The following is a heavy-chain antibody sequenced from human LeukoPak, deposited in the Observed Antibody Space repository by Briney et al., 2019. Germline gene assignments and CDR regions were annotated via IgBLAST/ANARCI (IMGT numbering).Heavy chain of an antibody. CDR1: GYTLTELS. CDR3: ATVEAGFGELFLDY. J-gene: IGHJ4*02. Sequence: ASVKVSCKVSGYTLTELSMHWVRQAPGKGLEWMRGFDPEDGETIYAQKFQGRVTMTEDTSTDTAYMELSSLRSEDTAVYYCATVEAGFGELFLDYWGQGTLVTVSS. D-gene: IGHD3-10*01. V-gene: IGHV1-24*01. CDR2: FDPEDGET.